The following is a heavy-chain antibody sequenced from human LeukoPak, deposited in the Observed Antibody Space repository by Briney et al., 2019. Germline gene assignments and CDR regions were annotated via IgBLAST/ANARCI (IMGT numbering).Heavy chain of an antibody. CDR1: GFSVSQHE. CDR3: ARDPKVASTDYFDS. J-gene: IGHJ4*02. D-gene: IGHD2-8*02. V-gene: IGHV3-30-3*01. Sequence: GGSLRLSCAASGFSVSQHEMHWVRQAPGKGLEGGAVMSQDGRTALYIDSVKVRFIIPKDTSTDTVDLKVNSLRGEDTAVHYCARDPKVASTDYFDSWGQGKLVTVSP. CDR2: MSQDGRTA.